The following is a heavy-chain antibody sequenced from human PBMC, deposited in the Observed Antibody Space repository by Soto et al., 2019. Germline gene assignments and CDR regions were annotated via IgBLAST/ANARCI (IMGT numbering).Heavy chain of an antibody. CDR1: GFTFSSYG. D-gene: IGHD6-13*01. CDR2: ISYDGSNK. J-gene: IGHJ6*02. V-gene: IGHV3-30*18. CDR3: AKDQFVAAACTDYYYGMDV. Sequence: QVQLVESGGGVVQPGRSLRLSCAASGFTFSSYGMHWVRQAPGKGLEWVAVISYDGSNKYYADSVKGRFTISRDNSKNTLYLQMNSLRAEDTAVYYCAKDQFVAAACTDYYYGMDVWGQGTKVTVSS.